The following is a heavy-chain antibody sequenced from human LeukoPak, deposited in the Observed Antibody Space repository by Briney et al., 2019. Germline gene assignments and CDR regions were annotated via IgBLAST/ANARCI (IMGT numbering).Heavy chain of an antibody. CDR1: GLTFSSYA. V-gene: IGHV3-30-3*01. Sequence: QPGGSLILSCAAPGLTFSSYAMHWVRQAPGKGLERVAVISYDGSNKYYADSVKGRFTISRDNSRNTLYLQMNSLRAEDTAVYYCARDVHYYGYLTTFDYWGQGTLVTVSS. J-gene: IGHJ4*02. CDR3: ARDVHYYGYLTTFDY. CDR2: ISYDGSNK. D-gene: IGHD3-10*01.